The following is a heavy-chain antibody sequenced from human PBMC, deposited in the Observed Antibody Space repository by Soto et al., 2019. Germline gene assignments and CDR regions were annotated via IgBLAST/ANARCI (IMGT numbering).Heavy chain of an antibody. J-gene: IGHJ4*02. CDR1: GFTFSSYG. Sequence: QVQLVESGGGVVQPGRSLRLSCAASGFTFSSYGMHWVHQAPGKGLEWVAVIWYDGSNKYYADSVKGRFTISRDNSKNTLYLQMNSLRAEDTAVYYCAREGIVVVPAAENYYFDYWGQGTLVTVSS. CDR3: AREGIVVVPAAENYYFDY. D-gene: IGHD2-2*01. CDR2: IWYDGSNK. V-gene: IGHV3-33*01.